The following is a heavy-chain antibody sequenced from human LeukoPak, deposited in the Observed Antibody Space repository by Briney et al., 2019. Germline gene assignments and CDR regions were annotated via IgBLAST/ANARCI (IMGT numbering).Heavy chain of an antibody. J-gene: IGHJ3*02. CDR3: ARADSSGYYSRGAFDI. CDR2: ISSNGGST. CDR1: GFTFSSYA. D-gene: IGHD3-22*01. V-gene: IGHV3-64*01. Sequence: GGSLRLSCAASGFTFSSYAMHWVRQAPGKGLEYVSAISSNGGSTYYANSVKGRFTISRDNSKNTLYLQMGSLRAEDMAVYYCARADSSGYYSRGAFDIWGQGTMVTVSP.